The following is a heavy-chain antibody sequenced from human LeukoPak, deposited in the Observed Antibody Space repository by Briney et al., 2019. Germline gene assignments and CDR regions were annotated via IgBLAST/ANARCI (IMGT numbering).Heavy chain of an antibody. J-gene: IGHJ4*02. CDR3: AKERSFGTWLGDY. CDR2: ISGTGGST. CDR1: GFTFSTYA. Sequence: GGSLRLSCAASGFTFSTYAMSWVRQAPGKGLEWVSAISGTGGSTYYADSVKGRFTISRDNSKNTLNLQMSSLRAEDTAVYYCAKERSFGTWLGDYWGQGALVTVSS. V-gene: IGHV3-23*01. D-gene: IGHD2/OR15-2a*01.